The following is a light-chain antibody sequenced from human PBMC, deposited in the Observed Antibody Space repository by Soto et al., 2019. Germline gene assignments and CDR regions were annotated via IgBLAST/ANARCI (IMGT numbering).Light chain of an antibody. CDR1: KAIGSS. CDR2: GAS. J-gene: IGKJ4*01. CDR3: QQLNSYPLT. V-gene: IGKV1-9*01. Sequence: IQLTQSPSSLSASVEDSVTITCRASKAIGSSFARYRQKPGKVPEVLIYGASTLQNGVPSRFSGSGSGTDFTLTISSLQPEDFATYYCQQLNSYPLTFGGGTKVEIK.